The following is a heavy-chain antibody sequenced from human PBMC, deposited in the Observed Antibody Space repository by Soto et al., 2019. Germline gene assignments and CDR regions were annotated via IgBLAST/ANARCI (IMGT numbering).Heavy chain of an antibody. CDR3: ARGPLYYDFWSGYYLYYMDV. J-gene: IGHJ6*03. V-gene: IGHV4-34*01. CDR2: INHSGST. D-gene: IGHD3-3*01. Sequence: SETLSLTCAVFGGSFSGYYWSWIRQPPGKGLEWIGEINHSGSTNYNPSLKSRVTISVDTSKNQFSLKLSSVTAADTAVYYCARGPLYYDFWSGYYLYYMDVWGKGTTVTVPS. CDR1: GGSFSGYY.